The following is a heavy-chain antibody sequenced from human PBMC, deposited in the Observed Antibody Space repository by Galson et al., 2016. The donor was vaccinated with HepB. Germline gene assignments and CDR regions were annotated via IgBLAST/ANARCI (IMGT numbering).Heavy chain of an antibody. CDR3: ASGLVVPAATFDY. V-gene: IGHV4-59*01. J-gene: IGHJ4*02. Sequence: SETLSLTCAVYGGSFSTYYWSWIRQPPGKGLEWIGHVFFSGSTNQNPSLKSRVTISVDMSKNQFSLKVSSVTAADTAVYYCASGLVVPAATFDYWGQGILVTGSS. CDR2: VFFSGST. CDR1: GGSFSTYY. D-gene: IGHD2-2*01.